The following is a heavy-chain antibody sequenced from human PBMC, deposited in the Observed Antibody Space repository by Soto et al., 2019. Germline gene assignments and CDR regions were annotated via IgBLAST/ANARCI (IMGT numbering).Heavy chain of an antibody. CDR3: ASLGGYCCGGSCYPDYYGLDV. Sequence: EVQLVESGGGLVKPGGSLRLSCTASEITFRCYTMHWVRQAPGKGLEWVSAISSSGSDTYYADSVKGRFTISRDNARNSLCLQLNSLRAEDTAVYYCASLGGYCCGGSCYPDYYGLDVWGQGTTVIVSS. V-gene: IGHV3-21*01. D-gene: IGHD2-15*01. CDR2: ISSSGSDT. CDR1: EITFRCYT. J-gene: IGHJ6*02.